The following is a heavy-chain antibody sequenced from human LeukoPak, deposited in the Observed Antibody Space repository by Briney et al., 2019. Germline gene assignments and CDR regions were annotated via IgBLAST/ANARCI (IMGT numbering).Heavy chain of an antibody. V-gene: IGHV4-59*08. Sequence: SETLSLTCTVSGGSLSSYYWSWIRQPPGKGLEWIGYIYYGGSTNYNPSLKSRVTISVDTSKNQFSLKLSSVTAADTAVYYCATLYDSRASWGQGTLVTVSS. CDR1: GGSLSSYY. J-gene: IGHJ4*02. CDR3: ATLYDSRAS. D-gene: IGHD3-22*01. CDR2: IYYGGST.